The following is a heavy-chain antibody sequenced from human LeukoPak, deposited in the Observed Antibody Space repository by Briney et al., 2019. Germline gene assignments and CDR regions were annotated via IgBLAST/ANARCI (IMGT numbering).Heavy chain of an antibody. CDR1: GFTFSSYS. J-gene: IGHJ4*02. D-gene: IGHD3-10*01. CDR3: ARRINYYGSGSYLLDY. CDR2: ISSSSSYI. Sequence: GGSLRLSCAASGFTFSSYSMNWVRQAPGKGLEWVSSISSSSSYIYYADSVKGRFTISRDNAKNSLYLQMNSLRAEDTAVYYCARRINYYGSGSYLLDYWGQGTLVTVSS. V-gene: IGHV3-21*01.